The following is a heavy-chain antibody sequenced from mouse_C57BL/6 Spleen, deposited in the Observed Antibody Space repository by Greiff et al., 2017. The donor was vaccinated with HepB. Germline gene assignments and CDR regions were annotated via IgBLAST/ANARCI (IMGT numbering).Heavy chain of an antibody. D-gene: IGHD2-3*01. CDR1: GYTFTSYW. J-gene: IGHJ4*01. CDR2: INPSNGGT. CDR3: ARDGYYPYYAMDY. Sequence: VQLQQSGTELVKPGASVKLSCKASGYTFTSYWMHWVKQRPGQGLEWIGNINPSNGGTNYNEKFKSKATLTVDKSSSTAYMQLSSLTSEDSAVYYCARDGYYPYYAMDYWGQGTSVTVSS. V-gene: IGHV1-53*01.